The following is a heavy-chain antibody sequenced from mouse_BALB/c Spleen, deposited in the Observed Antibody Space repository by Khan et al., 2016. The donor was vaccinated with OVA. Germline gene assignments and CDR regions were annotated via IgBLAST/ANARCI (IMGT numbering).Heavy chain of an antibody. CDR2: IWGGGST. CDR3: AKGIWSYYFALDY. CDR1: GFSLTDYG. Sequence: QVQLKQSGPGLVAPSQSLSITCTVSGFSLTDYGVSWIRQPPGKGLEWLGVIWGGGSTYYNSALKSRLSISKDNSKSQVFLKMNSLQTDDTAMYYCAKGIWSYYFALDYWGQGTSVTVSS. V-gene: IGHV2-6-5*01. J-gene: IGHJ4*01. D-gene: IGHD1-1*02.